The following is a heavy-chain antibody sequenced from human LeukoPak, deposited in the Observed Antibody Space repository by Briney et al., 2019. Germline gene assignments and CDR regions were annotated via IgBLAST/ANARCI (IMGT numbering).Heavy chain of an antibody. CDR2: IESDGTRA. CDR3: VRGGLDGH. CDR1: GFTISSGR. J-gene: IGHJ4*02. V-gene: IGHV3-74*03. D-gene: IGHD5-24*01. Sequence: PGGSLRLSCAASGFTISSGRMRWVRHAPGKGLVWVSRIESDGTRAVYVDAVEGRFTISRDNANNMLYLQMNSLRAEDTAVYYCVRGGLDGHWGQGTLVTVSS.